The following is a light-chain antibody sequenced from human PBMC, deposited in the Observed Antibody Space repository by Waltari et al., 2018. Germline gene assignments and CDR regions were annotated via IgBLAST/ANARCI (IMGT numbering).Light chain of an antibody. CDR2: GAS. J-gene: IGKJ4*01. CDR1: QSVSSSY. Sequence: EIVLTQSPGPLSLSPGERATLSCRASQSVSSSYLAWYQHKPGQAPRLLIYGASTRATGIPDRFSGSGSGTDFTLTVNRLEPEDFAVYYCQQYGSSPLTFGGGTKVEIK. V-gene: IGKV3-20*01. CDR3: QQYGSSPLT.